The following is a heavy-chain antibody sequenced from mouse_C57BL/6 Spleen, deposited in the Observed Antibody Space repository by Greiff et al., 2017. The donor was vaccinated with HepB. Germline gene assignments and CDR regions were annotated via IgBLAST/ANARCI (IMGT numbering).Heavy chain of an antibody. D-gene: IGHD2-5*01. Sequence: EVQLQQSGPELVKPGASVKISCKASGYTFTDYYMNWVKQSHGKSLEWIGDINPNNGGTSYNQKFKGKATLTVDKSSSTAYMELRSLTSEDSAVYYCERGWDSNYGGFDYWGQSTTLTVSS. CDR2: INPNNGGT. CDR1: GYTFTDYY. CDR3: ERGWDSNYGGFDY. V-gene: IGHV1-26*01. J-gene: IGHJ2*01.